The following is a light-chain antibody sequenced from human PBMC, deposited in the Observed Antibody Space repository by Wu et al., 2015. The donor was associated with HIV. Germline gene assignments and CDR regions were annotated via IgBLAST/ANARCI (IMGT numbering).Light chain of an antibody. J-gene: IGKJ5*01. CDR3: QQLNSFPLT. CDR2: DAS. V-gene: IGKV1-13*02. Sequence: AIQLTQSPSSLSASIGDRVNITCRASQDIFTYRAWYQQTPGKAPRVLIYDASTLQSGVSSRFSGSGSGAHFTLTISGLQREDFAVYFCQQLNSFPLTFGQGSRLRL. CDR1: QDIFTY.